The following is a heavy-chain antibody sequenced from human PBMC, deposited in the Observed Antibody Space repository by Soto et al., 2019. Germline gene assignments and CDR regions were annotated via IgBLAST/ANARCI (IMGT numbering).Heavy chain of an antibody. CDR1: GYSFYSHS. V-gene: IGHV1-18*01. CDR2: ISADNGNT. Sequence: GASVKVSCEASGYSFYSHSLSWVRQAPGQGLEWMGRISADNGNTKYAQKFRGRVTMTTDTSTSTVYMELRNLRSDDTAVYYCARGEERVAMPSGYRGQGTLVTVSS. CDR3: ARGEERVAMPSGY. D-gene: IGHD2-2*01. J-gene: IGHJ4*02.